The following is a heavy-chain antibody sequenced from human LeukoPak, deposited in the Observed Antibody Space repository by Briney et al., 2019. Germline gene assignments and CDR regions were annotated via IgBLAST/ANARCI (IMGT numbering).Heavy chain of an antibody. CDR3: AKYIRDSGTYNFDY. CDR2: MDYSVSTGST. CDR1: GGSMRSYY. J-gene: IGHJ4*02. Sequence: SETLSLTCSVSGGSMRSYYWSWIRQPPGKGLEWIGYMDYSVSTGSTNYNPSFQSRVTMSVDPSKNQFSLKLTSVTAADTALYYCAKYIRDSGTYNFDYWGQGMLVTVSS. D-gene: IGHD1-14*01. V-gene: IGHV4-59*01.